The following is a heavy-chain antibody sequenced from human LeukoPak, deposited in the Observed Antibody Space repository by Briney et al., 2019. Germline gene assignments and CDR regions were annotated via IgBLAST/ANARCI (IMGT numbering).Heavy chain of an antibody. J-gene: IGHJ4*02. CDR1: GYTLTELS. CDR3: ATERSGSAHGDYDYFDY. V-gene: IGHV1-24*01. CDR2: FDPEDGET. Sequence: ASVKVSCKVSGYTLTELSMHWMRQAPGKGLEWMGGFDPEDGETIYAQKFQGRVTMTEDTSTDTAYMELSSLRSEDTAVYYCATERSGSAHGDYDYFDYWGQGTLVTVSS. D-gene: IGHD1-26*01.